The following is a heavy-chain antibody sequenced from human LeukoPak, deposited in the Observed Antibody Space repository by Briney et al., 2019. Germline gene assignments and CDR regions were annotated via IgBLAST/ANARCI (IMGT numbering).Heavy chain of an antibody. Sequence: GGSLRLSCAASGFTFSSYAMSWVRQAPGKGLEWVSSISSSSSYIYYADSVKGRFTISRDNAKNSLYLQMNSLRAEDTAVYYCARDQLLSNYVQGSFDAWGQGTTVTVSS. D-gene: IGHD4-11*01. J-gene: IGHJ6*02. V-gene: IGHV3-21*01. CDR3: ARDQLLSNYVQGSFDA. CDR2: ISSSSSYI. CDR1: GFTFSSYA.